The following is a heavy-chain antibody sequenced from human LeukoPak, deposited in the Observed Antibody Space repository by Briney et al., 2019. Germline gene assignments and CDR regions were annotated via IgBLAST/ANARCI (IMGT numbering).Heavy chain of an antibody. V-gene: IGHV3-23*01. CDR2: ISGSSGST. CDR3: GRHPVVPAASDYYFYMDV. Sequence: PGGSLRLSCAASGFTFSNYAMRWVRQAPGKGLEWVSGISGSSGSTNYADSVKGRFTISRDNSRNTLYLQMNSLRVEDTAVYYCGRHPVVPAASDYYFYMDVWGKGTTVTVS. CDR1: GFTFSNYA. J-gene: IGHJ6*03. D-gene: IGHD2-2*01.